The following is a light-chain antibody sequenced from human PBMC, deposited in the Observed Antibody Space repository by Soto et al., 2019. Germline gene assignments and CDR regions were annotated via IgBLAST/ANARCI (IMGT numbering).Light chain of an antibody. J-gene: IGKJ3*01. CDR1: QSISSW. Sequence: DIQMTQSPSTLSASVGDRVTITCRASQSISSWLAWYHQKPGKAPKLLIYKASSLESGVPSTFSGSGSGTDFTPTISTLQPDDFATYYCQHYNSYSFTFGTGTKVDIK. V-gene: IGKV1-5*03. CDR3: QHYNSYSFT. CDR2: KAS.